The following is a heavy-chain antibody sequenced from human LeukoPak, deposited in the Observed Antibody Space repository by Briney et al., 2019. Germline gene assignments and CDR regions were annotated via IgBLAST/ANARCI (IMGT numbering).Heavy chain of an antibody. V-gene: IGHV3-49*04. Sequence: PGGSLSLSCTTSGFTFADYPVTWVRQAPGKGPEWVAFIRAKSYGATTEYAASVKGRFIISRDDSKSIAYLQMNSLKTEDTAVYYCASGSRRTKGYYYHYYMAVWSKGTTVIVPS. CDR2: IRAKSYGATT. J-gene: IGHJ6*03. CDR1: GFTFADYP. CDR3: ASGSRRTKGYYYHYYMAV.